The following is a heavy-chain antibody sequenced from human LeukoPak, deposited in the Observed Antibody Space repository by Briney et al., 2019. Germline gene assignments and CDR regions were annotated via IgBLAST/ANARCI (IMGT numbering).Heavy chain of an antibody. CDR1: GDSVSSNSAA. D-gene: IGHD6-13*01. CDR2: TYYRSKWYN. Sequence: PSQTLSLTCAISGDSVSSNSAAWNWIRQSPSRGLEWLGRTYYRSKWYNDYAVSVKSRITINPDTSKNQFSLQLNSVTPEDMAVYYCARGYGSSWYGYFQHWGQGTLVTVSS. J-gene: IGHJ1*01. V-gene: IGHV6-1*01. CDR3: ARGYGSSWYGYFQH.